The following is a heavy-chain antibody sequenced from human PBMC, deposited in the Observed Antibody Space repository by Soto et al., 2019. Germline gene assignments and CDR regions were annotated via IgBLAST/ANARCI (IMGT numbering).Heavy chain of an antibody. Sequence: EVQLVESGGGLVQPEGSLRLSCAASGFTFSSYSMNWVRQAPGKGLEWVSYITSGSGTIYYADSVKGRFTISRDNAQNSLYLQMNNLRAEDTAVYYCARAWAVTAIPHYFDYWGQGTLVTVSS. J-gene: IGHJ4*02. D-gene: IGHD2-21*02. CDR2: ITSGSGTI. CDR1: GFTFSSYS. CDR3: ARAWAVTAIPHYFDY. V-gene: IGHV3-48*01.